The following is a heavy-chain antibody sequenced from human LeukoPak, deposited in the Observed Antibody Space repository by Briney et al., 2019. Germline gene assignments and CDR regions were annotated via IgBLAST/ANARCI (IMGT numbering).Heavy chain of an antibody. CDR1: GFSFSSYA. Sequence: GGSLRPSCAASGFSFSSYAMRWVRQAPGKGREWVSGISGSGSRTYYADSVKGRFTISRDNSKNTLYLQMNSLRAEDTAVYYCARDPVDSYDSSGYYDGRWYFDLWGRGTLVTVSS. CDR3: ARDPVDSYDSSGYYDGRWYFDL. D-gene: IGHD3-22*01. V-gene: IGHV3-23*01. J-gene: IGHJ2*01. CDR2: ISGSGSRT.